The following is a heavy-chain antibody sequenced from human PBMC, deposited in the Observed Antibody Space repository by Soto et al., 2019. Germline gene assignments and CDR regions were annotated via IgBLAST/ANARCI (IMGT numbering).Heavy chain of an antibody. CDR3: VRAPYGFTSWFDS. D-gene: IGHD3-10*01. V-gene: IGHV3-11*01. Sequence: QVQLVESGGGLVKPGGSLRLSCAASGFTFSDNYMSWIRQAPGKGLEWVSYISSSGTTIYYADSVKGRFTISRDNAKNSLYLQMDSLRSEDTAVYYCVRAPYGFTSWFDSWGQGTLVTVSS. CDR2: ISSSGTTI. CDR1: GFTFSDNY. J-gene: IGHJ5*01.